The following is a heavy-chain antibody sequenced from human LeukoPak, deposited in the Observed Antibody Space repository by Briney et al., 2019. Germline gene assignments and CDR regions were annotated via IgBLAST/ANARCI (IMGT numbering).Heavy chain of an antibody. J-gene: IGHJ4*02. CDR2: IYPGDSDT. CDR3: ARRSSSRDPFDY. D-gene: IGHD6-13*01. Sequence: GKSLQISCKCSRYNFTSYWIGSARPLPGKGLEWMGIIYPGDSDTRYSPSFQGQVTISADKSISTAYLQWSSLKASDTAMYYCARRSSSRDPFDYWGQGTLVTVSS. CDR1: RYNFTSYW. V-gene: IGHV5-51*01.